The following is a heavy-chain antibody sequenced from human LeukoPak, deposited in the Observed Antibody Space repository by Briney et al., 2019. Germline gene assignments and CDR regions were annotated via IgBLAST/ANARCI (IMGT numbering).Heavy chain of an antibody. D-gene: IGHD6-19*01. V-gene: IGHV3-43D*04. CDR3: AKDSNTYSSGWYTGYYYMDV. CDR1: GFTFEDYA. Sequence: LPGGSLRLSCAASGFTFEDYAMDWVRHAPGKGLEWVSLISWDGGSTYYADSVKGRFTISRDNSKNSLYLQMNSLRAEDTALYYCAKDSNTYSSGWYTGYYYMDVWGKGTTVTVSS. CDR2: ISWDGGST. J-gene: IGHJ6*03.